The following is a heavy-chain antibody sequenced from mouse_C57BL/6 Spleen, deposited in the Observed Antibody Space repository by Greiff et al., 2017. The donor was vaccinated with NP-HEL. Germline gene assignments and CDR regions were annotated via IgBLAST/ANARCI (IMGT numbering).Heavy chain of an antibody. V-gene: IGHV1-55*01. CDR2: IYPGSGST. CDR3: ARGDYYGFYFDC. J-gene: IGHJ2*01. CDR1: GYTFTSYW. Sequence: QVQLQQPGAELVKPGASVKMSCKASGYTFTSYWITWVKQRPGQGLEWIGDIYPGSGSTNYNEKFKSKATLTVDTSSSTAYMQLSSLTSEDSAVYYGARGDYYGFYFDCWGQGTTLTVSS. D-gene: IGHD1-2*01.